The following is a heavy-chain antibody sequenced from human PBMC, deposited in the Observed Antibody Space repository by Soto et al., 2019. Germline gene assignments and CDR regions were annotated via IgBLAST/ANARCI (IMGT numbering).Heavy chain of an antibody. J-gene: IGHJ4*02. Sequence: EVQLVESGGGLVQPGGSLRLSCAASGFTFSSYWMSWVRQAPGKGLEWVANIKQDGSEKYYVDSVKGRFTISRDNAKNSLYLQMNSLRAEDTAVYYCARGNPLWILPIYFDYWGQGTLVTVSS. CDR3: ARGNPLWILPIYFDY. D-gene: IGHD3-10*01. V-gene: IGHV3-7*03. CDR1: GFTFSSYW. CDR2: IKQDGSEK.